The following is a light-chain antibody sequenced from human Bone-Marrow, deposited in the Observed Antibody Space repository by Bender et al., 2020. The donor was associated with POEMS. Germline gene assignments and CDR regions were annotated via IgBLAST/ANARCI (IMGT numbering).Light chain of an antibody. CDR2: QDT. CDR3: QAWDTYSEI. V-gene: IGLV3-1*01. Sequence: SYEVTQPPSVSVSPGQTASITCSGDDLGDKYVAWYQQKPGQSPVLVIYQDTKRPSGIPERFSGSNSGNTATLTISGTQAMDEADYYCQAWDTYSEIFGGGTKLTVL. CDR1: DLGDKY. J-gene: IGLJ2*01.